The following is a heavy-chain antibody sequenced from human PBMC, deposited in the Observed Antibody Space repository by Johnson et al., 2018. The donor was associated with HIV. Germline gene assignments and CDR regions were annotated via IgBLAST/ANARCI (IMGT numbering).Heavy chain of an antibody. D-gene: IGHD5-24*01. Sequence: VQLVESGGGLVQRGGSLRLSCAASGFTFSSYWMSWVRQAPGKGLEWVANIKQDGSEKYYVDSVKGRFTISRDNAKNSLYLQMNSLRAEDTAVYYCAKEKNGYHWTFDIWGQGTMVTVSS. CDR2: IKQDGSEK. CDR3: AKEKNGYHWTFDI. V-gene: IGHV3-7*01. J-gene: IGHJ3*02. CDR1: GFTFSSYW.